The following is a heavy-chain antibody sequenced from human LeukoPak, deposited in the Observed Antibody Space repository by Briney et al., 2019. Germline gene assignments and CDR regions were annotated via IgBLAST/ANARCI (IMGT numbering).Heavy chain of an antibody. J-gene: IGHJ4*02. D-gene: IGHD2-8*02. V-gene: IGHV3-23*01. Sequence: GGSLRLSCEASGFTFSTFAMIWVRQPPGKGLEWVSSIFPSGGEIHYADSVRGRFTISRDNSKSTLSPQMNSLRAEDTAIYYCATYRQVLLPFESWGQGTLVTVSS. CDR2: IFPSGGEI. CDR1: GFTFSTFA. CDR3: ATYRQVLLPFES.